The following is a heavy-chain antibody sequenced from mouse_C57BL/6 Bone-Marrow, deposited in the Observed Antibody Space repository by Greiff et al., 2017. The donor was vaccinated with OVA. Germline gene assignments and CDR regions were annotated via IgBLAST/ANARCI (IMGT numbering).Heavy chain of an antibody. CDR2: ISYSGST. CDR1: GYSITSDY. Sequence: EVQLKESGPGLAKPSQSLSLTCSASGYSITSDYWNWIRQFPGNKLEYIGYISYSGSTYYNPSPKSRISITRDTSKNQYYLQLNSVTTEDTATYYCARWGGYYALDYWGQGTSVTVSS. J-gene: IGHJ4*01. V-gene: IGHV3-8*01. CDR3: ARWGGYYALDY.